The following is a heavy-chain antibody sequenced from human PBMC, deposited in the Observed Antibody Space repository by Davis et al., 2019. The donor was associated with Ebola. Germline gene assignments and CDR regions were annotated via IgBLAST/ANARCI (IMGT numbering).Heavy chain of an antibody. J-gene: IGHJ6*02. CDR2: INHSGST. Sequence: PGGSLRLSCAVYGRSFSGYYWSWIRQPPGKGLEWIGEINHSGSTNYNPSLKSRVTISVDTSKNQFSLKLSSVTAADTAVYYCARGSRVLYYYGSGNYPMRIDGMDVWGQGTTVTVSS. V-gene: IGHV4-34*01. CDR1: GRSFSGYY. D-gene: IGHD3-10*01. CDR3: ARGSRVLYYYGSGNYPMRIDGMDV.